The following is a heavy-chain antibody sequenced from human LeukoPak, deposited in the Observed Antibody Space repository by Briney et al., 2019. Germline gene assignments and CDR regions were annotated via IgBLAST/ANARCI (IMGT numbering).Heavy chain of an antibody. CDR3: ARAFGDFWSGYRRGDYYYYMDV. CDR1: GYSISSGSY. J-gene: IGHJ6*03. V-gene: IGHV4-38-2*01. D-gene: IGHD3-3*01. CDR2: IYHSGDT. Sequence: SETLSLTCAVSGYSISSGSYWGWVRQPPGKGLEWIGSIYHSGDTYYNPSLRSRLTISVDTSKNQFSLKLSSVTAAGTAVYYCARAFGDFWSGYRRGDYYYYMDVWGKGTTVTASS.